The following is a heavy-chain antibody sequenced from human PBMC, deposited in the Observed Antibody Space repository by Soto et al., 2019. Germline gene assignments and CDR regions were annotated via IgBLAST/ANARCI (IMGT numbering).Heavy chain of an antibody. CDR3: ARTPDYSDYFDY. Sequence: QVQLVQSGTEVKKPGASVKVSCKASGYTFTSYAMTWVRQAPGQGLEWMGWISTYNGNTKYAQKIQGRVTMTTDTSTSPAYMELTSLRSDDTAVYYCARTPDYSDYFDYWGQGTLVTVSS. CDR2: ISTYNGNT. CDR1: GYTFTSYA. V-gene: IGHV1-18*01. J-gene: IGHJ4*02. D-gene: IGHD4-4*01.